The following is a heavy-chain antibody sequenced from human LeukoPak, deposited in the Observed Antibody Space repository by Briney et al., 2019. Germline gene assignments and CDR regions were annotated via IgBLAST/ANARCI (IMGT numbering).Heavy chain of an antibody. J-gene: IGHJ5*02. CDR2: INHSGST. CDR1: GGSFSGYY. Sequence: SETLSLTCAVYGGSFSGYYWSWIRQPPGKGLEWIGEINHSGSTNYNPSLKSRVTISVDTSKNQFSLKLSSVTAADTAVYYCARPGPYYYDSSGKAWFDPWGQGTLVTVSS. V-gene: IGHV4-34*01. CDR3: ARPGPYYYDSSGKAWFDP. D-gene: IGHD3-22*01.